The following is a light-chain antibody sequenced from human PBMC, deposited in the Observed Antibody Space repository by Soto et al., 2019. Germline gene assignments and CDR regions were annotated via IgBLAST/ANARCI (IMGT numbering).Light chain of an antibody. CDR3: QQNYINPYT. J-gene: IGKJ2*01. CDR1: QDISNY. CDR2: AIS. Sequence: DIQMTQSPSSLSASVGDRVTITCQASQDISNYLNWYQQKPGKAPKLLIHAISTLESGVPSRFSGSGSGTEFTLTIDSLQPDDFATYYCQQNYINPYTFGQGTSWRL. V-gene: IGKV1-39*01.